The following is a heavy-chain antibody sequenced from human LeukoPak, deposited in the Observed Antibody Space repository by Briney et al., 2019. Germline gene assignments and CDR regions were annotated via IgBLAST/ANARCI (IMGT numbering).Heavy chain of an antibody. Sequence: SETLSLTCTVSGGSISGHHWTWIRQPPGKGLEWIGYMYYSGTSTNYNPSLKSRVTISVDTSKNQFSLKLSSVTAADTAVYYCARSAGAGSYAWFDHWGQGTQVTVSS. CDR3: ARSAGAGSYAWFDH. D-gene: IGHD3-10*01. CDR2: MYYSGTST. J-gene: IGHJ5*02. V-gene: IGHV4-59*08. CDR1: GGSISGHH.